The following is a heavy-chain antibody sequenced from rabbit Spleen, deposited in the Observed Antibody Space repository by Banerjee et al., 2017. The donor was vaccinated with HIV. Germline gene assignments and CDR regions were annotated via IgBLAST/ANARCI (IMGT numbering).Heavy chain of an antibody. Sequence: QSLEESGGDLVKPGASLTLTCKASGVSFSSSSYMCWVRQAPGKGLEWIACIDSGSSGFTYFATWARGRFTCSKTSSTTVTLQMTSLTAADTATYFCTRDDGSGHYIDGYFNLWGPGTLVTVS. V-gene: IGHV1S40*01. D-gene: IGHD1-1*01. J-gene: IGHJ4*01. CDR2: IDSGSSGFT. CDR3: TRDDGSGHYIDGYFNL. CDR1: GVSFSSSSY.